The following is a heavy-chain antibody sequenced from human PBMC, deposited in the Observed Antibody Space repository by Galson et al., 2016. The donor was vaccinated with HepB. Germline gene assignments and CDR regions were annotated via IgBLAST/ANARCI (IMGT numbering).Heavy chain of an antibody. CDR3: AREVGYSYVVTINWFDP. CDR1: GFTFRSYG. D-gene: IGHD5-18*01. Sequence: SLRLSCAASGFTFRSYGMHLVRQAPGKGLEWVVVIWYDGSNKNYADSVKGRFTISRDNSKNTVYLQMNSLRAEDTAVYYCAREVGYSYVVTINWFDPWGQGTLVTVSS. CDR2: IWYDGSNK. V-gene: IGHV3-33*01. J-gene: IGHJ5*02.